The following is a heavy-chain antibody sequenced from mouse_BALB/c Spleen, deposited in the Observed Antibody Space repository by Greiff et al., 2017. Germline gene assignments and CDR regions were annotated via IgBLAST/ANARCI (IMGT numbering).Heavy chain of an antibody. CDR3: AREGGYGDGNYYAMDY. D-gene: IGHD2-2*01. J-gene: IGHJ4*01. CDR1: GYAFTNYL. V-gene: IGHV1-54*01. CDR2: INPGSGGT. Sequence: QVQLQQSGAELVRPGTSVKVSCKASGYAFTNYLIAWVKQRPGQGLEWIGVINPGSGGTNYNEKFKGKATLTADKSSSTAYMQLSSLTSDDSAVYFCAREGGYGDGNYYAMDYWGQGTSVTVSA.